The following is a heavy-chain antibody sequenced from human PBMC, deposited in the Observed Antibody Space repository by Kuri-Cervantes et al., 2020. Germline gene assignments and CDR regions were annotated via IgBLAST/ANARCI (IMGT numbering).Heavy chain of an antibody. Sequence: SETLSLTCTVSGGSISSYYWSWIRQPPGKGLEWIGYIYYSGSTYYNPSLKSRVTISVDTSKNQFSLKLSSVTAADTAVYYCARSSPDYYDSSGYFVYWGQGTLVTVSS. J-gene: IGHJ4*02. D-gene: IGHD3-22*01. CDR3: ARSSPDYYDSSGYFVY. CDR2: IYYSGST. V-gene: IGHV4-59*01. CDR1: GGSISSYY.